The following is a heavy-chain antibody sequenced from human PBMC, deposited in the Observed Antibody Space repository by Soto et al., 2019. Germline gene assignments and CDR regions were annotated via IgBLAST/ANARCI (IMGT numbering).Heavy chain of an antibody. V-gene: IGHV3-7*05. CDR1: GFTFGDYW. CDR2: IKYDGSET. Sequence: GGSLRLSCAGSGFTFGDYWMTWVRQPPGKGLEWVANIKYDGSETDYVDSVKGRFTIFRDNVKNSLYLLMNSLRLEDTAVYYCAAGVRTPGSGFDHGGKGPLVTVSP. J-gene: IGHJ4*02. D-gene: IGHD6-19*01. CDR3: AAGVRTPGSGFDH.